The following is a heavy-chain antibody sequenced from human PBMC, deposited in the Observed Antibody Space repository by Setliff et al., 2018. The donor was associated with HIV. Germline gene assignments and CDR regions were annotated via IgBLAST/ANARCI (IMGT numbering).Heavy chain of an antibody. CDR2: INPNSGGT. CDR1: GYTFTGYY. CDR3: AREGGGGQGWFDP. V-gene: IGHV1-2*06. J-gene: IGHJ5*02. D-gene: IGHD1-26*01. Sequence: ASVMVSCKASGYTFTGYYMHWVRQAPGQGLEWMGRINPNSGGTNYAQKFQGRVTMTRDTSISTAYMELSRLRSDDTAVYYCAREGGGGQGWFDPWGQGTLVTVSS.